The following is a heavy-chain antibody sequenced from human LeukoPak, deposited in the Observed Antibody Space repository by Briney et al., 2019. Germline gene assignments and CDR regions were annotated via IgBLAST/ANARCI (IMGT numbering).Heavy chain of an antibody. CDR2: IKSKTDGGTT. CDR1: GFTFSSYS. D-gene: IGHD2-2*01. Sequence: GGSLRLSCAASGFTFSSYSMNWVRQAPGKGLEWVGRIKSKTDGGTTDYAAPVKGRFTISRDDSKNTLYLQMNSLKTEDTAVYYCTTRIVAAMGMDVWGQGTTVTVSS. V-gene: IGHV3-15*01. J-gene: IGHJ6*02. CDR3: TTRIVAAMGMDV.